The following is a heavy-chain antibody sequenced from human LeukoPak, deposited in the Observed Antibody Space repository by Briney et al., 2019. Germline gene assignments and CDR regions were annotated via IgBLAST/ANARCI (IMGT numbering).Heavy chain of an antibody. V-gene: IGHV1-8*01. CDR2: MNPNSGNT. CDR3: ARALRVGRHSADY. CDR1: GYTFTSYD. D-gene: IGHD5-12*01. J-gene: IGHJ4*02. Sequence: ASVKVSRKASGYTFTSYDINWVRQATGQGLEWMGWMNPNSGNTGSAQRFQGRVTMTRNTSISTAYMELSSLRSEDTAVYYCARALRVGRHSADYGGQGPLVTVSS.